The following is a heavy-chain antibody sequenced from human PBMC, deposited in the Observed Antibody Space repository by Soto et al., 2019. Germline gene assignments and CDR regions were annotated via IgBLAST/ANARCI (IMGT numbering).Heavy chain of an antibody. CDR2: INGDGSVT. CDR3: AKGLSGYSYGLGTFDY. D-gene: IGHD5-18*01. J-gene: IGHJ4*02. Sequence: GGSLRLSCAASGFTFRGYWMHWVRQVPGKGLEWVLRINGDGSVTQCADSVKGRFTISRDNVNNTLHLQMDSLRAEDTAVYYCAKGLSGYSYGLGTFDYWGQGTLVTVS. CDR1: GFTFRGYW. V-gene: IGHV3-74*03.